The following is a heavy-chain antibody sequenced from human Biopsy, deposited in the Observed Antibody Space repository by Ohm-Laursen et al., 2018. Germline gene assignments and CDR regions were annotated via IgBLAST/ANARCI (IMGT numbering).Heavy chain of an antibody. CDR1: GDSINSSY. Sequence: GTLSLTCSVSGDSINSSYWSWIRQPPGKGLEWIGFISNSGNTNYNPSLKSRVTISVDTSKNQISLKLGSVTVADTAVFYCARRGSGGRSFDYWGQGSLVTVSS. V-gene: IGHV4-59*08. J-gene: IGHJ4*02. D-gene: IGHD2-15*01. CDR2: ISNSGNT. CDR3: ARRGSGGRSFDY.